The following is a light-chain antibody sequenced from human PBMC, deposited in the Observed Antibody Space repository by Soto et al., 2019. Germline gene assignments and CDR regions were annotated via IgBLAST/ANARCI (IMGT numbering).Light chain of an antibody. J-gene: IGLJ1*01. CDR2: EVS. Sequence: QSVLTQPASVSGSPGQSITISCTGTSSDVGTFNLVSWYQQHPGKAPKLLIFEVSNRPSGVSIRFSGSKSGDTASLTISGLQAEDEADYYCSSYSGASASSASYVFATGTRSPS. CDR1: SSDVGTFNL. V-gene: IGLV2-23*02. CDR3: SSYSGASASSASYV.